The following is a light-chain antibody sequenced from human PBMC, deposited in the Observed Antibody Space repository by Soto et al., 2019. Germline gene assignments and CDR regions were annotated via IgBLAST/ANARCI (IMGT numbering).Light chain of an antibody. CDR1: SSDVGYYNR. CDR2: EVS. Sequence: QSALTQPPSVSGSPGQSVTISCTGTSSDVGYYNRVSWYQQPPGTAPKLLIYEVSNRPSGVSNRFSGSKSGNTASLTISGLQAEDEADYYCSSYTSSSTPYVFGAGTKVTVL. V-gene: IGLV2-18*02. J-gene: IGLJ1*01. CDR3: SSYTSSSTPYV.